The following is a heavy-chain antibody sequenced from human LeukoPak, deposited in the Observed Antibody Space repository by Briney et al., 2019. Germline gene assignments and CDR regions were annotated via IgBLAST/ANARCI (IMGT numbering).Heavy chain of an antibody. V-gene: IGHV4-59*11. Sequence: PSETLSLTCTVSGGSISSHYWSWIRQPPGKGLEWIAYLLDSVNTKDNPSLQSRLTLSADTSKNQFSLRLSSVTAADTVVYYCATLKRGSIYGYFDFWGQGIKVTVSS. CDR2: LLDSVNT. CDR3: ATLKRGSIYGYFDF. CDR1: GGSISSHY. J-gene: IGHJ4*02. D-gene: IGHD5-18*01.